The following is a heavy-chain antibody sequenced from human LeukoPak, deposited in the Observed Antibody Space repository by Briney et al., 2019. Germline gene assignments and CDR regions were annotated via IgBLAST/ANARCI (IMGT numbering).Heavy chain of an antibody. Sequence: GGSLRLSCAASGFTFSSYAMHWVRQAPGKGLEWVAVISYDGSNKYYADSVKGRFTISRDNAKNSLYLQMNSLRAEDTAVYYCARVQAAATNWFDPWGQGTLVTVSS. D-gene: IGHD6-13*01. CDR1: GFTFSSYA. CDR2: ISYDGSNK. CDR3: ARVQAAATNWFDP. J-gene: IGHJ5*02. V-gene: IGHV3-30-3*01.